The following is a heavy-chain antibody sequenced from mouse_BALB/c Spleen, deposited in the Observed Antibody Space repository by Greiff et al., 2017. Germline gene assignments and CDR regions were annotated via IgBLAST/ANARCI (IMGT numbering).Heavy chain of an antibody. J-gene: IGHJ2*01. CDR3: ARNWAYYFDY. CDR1: GFTFSSYG. D-gene: IGHD4-1*01. CDR2: INSNGGST. Sequence: VQLKESGGGLVQPGGSLKLSCAASGFTFSSYGMSWVRQTPDKRLELVATINSNGGSTYYPDSVKGRFTISRDNAKNTLYLQMSSLKSEDTAMYYCARNWAYYFDYWGQGTTLTVSS. V-gene: IGHV5-6-3*01.